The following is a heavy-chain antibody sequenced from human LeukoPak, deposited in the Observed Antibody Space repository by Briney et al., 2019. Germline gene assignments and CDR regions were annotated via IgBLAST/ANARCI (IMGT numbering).Heavy chain of an antibody. D-gene: IGHD3-10*01. V-gene: IGHV3-11*01. Sequence: GGSLRLSCAASGFTFSDYYMSWIRQAPGKGLEWVSYISSSGSTIYYADSVKGRFTISRDKAKNSLYLQMNSLRAEDTAVYYCARLALWFGESNYFDYWGQGTLVTVSS. CDR1: GFTFSDYY. CDR2: ISSSGSTI. CDR3: ARLALWFGESNYFDY. J-gene: IGHJ4*02.